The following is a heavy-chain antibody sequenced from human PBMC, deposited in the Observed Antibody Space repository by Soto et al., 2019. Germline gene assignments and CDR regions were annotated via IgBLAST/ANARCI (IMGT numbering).Heavy chain of an antibody. D-gene: IGHD4-17*01. CDR2: ISAYNGNT. CDR3: ARDWGFTVTRHYYYYGMDV. V-gene: IGHV1-18*01. CDR1: GYTFTSYG. J-gene: IGHJ6*02. Sequence: ASVKVSCKASGYTFTSYGISWVRQAPGQGLEWMGWISAYNGNTNYAQKLQGRVTMTTDTSTSTAYMELRSLRSDDTAVYYCARDWGFTVTRHYYYYGMDVWGQGTTVTVSS.